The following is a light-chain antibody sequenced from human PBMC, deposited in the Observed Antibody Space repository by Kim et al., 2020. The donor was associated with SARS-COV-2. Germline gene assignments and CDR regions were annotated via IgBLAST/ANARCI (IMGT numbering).Light chain of an antibody. CDR1: QSASSN. CDR3: QQYNKWPRT. J-gene: IGKJ1*01. CDR2: GAS. Sequence: VSTGERDTLSCTASQSASSNVAWYQQKTGKAPRILISGASTRATGIPARFSVGGSGTDFTLTISSLQSEDFAVYYCQQYNKWPRTFGQGTKVDIK. V-gene: IGKV3-15*01.